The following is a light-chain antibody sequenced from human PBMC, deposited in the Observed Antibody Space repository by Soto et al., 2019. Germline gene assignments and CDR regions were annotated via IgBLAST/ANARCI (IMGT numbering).Light chain of an antibody. CDR2: GAS. V-gene: IGKV3-20*01. CDR3: QQYGSSPLFT. CDR1: QSVSSSY. Sequence: EIVLTQCPGTLCLSPGERATLSCRASQSVSSSYLAWYQQKPGQAPRLLIYGASGRATGIPDRFSGSGSGTDFTLTISRLEPEDFAVYYCQQYGSSPLFTFGPGTKVDIK. J-gene: IGKJ3*01.